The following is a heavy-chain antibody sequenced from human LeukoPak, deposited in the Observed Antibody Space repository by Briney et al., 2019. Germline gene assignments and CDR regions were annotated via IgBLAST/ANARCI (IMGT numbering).Heavy chain of an antibody. Sequence: SETLSLTCTVSGGSISSYYWSWIRQPPGKGLEWIGYIYYSGSTNYNPSLKSRVTISVDTSKNQFSLKLSSVTAADTAVYYCATLTAYCGADCPNSWGQGTLVTVSS. CDR2: IYYSGST. CDR1: GGSISSYY. J-gene: IGHJ4*02. D-gene: IGHD2-21*02. CDR3: ATLTAYCGADCPNS. V-gene: IGHV4-59*12.